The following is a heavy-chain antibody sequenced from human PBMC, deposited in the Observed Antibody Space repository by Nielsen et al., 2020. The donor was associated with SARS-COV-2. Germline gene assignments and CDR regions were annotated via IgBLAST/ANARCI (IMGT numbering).Heavy chain of an antibody. CDR1: GFRFDDHA. Sequence: SLKISCAASGFRFDDHAMQWVRQAPGKGLEWVSGITWNSGSTDYADSVKGRFTISRDNAKNSLYLQMNSLRAEDTAVYYCARVSSMWLTYMDVWGQGTTVTVSS. CDR3: ARVSSMWLTYMDV. J-gene: IGHJ6*02. V-gene: IGHV3-9*01. CDR2: ITWNSGST. D-gene: IGHD6-19*01.